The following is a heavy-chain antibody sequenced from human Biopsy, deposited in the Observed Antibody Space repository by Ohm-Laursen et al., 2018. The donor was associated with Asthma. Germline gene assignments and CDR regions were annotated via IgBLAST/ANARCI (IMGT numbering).Heavy chain of an antibody. CDR2: ISSSSSTI. CDR3: ARFKRGYSYGYAGVFDY. Sequence: SLRLSCSAYGFTFSSYSMNWVRQAPGKGLEWVSYISSSSSTIYYADSVEGRFTISRDNAKNSLYLQMNSLRDEDTAVYYCARFKRGYSYGYAGVFDYWGQGTLVTVSS. D-gene: IGHD5-18*01. J-gene: IGHJ4*02. CDR1: GFTFSSYS. V-gene: IGHV3-48*02.